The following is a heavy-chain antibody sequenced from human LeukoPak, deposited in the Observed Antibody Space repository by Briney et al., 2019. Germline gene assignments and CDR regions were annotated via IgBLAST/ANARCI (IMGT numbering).Heavy chain of an antibody. J-gene: IGHJ4*02. V-gene: IGHV1-18*04. CDR3: ARSRSRSSMDY. Sequence: ASVKVSCKASGYSFATYGITWVRQAPGQGLEWMGWISAYNGDTEYTQKFQGRVTMTTDTSTSTGYMEMRSPTSDDTATYYCARSRSRSSMDYWGQGTLVIVSS. CDR1: GYSFATYG. D-gene: IGHD6-13*01. CDR2: ISAYNGDT.